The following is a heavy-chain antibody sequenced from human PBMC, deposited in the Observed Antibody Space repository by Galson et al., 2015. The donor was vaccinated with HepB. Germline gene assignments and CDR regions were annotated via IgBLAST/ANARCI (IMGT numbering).Heavy chain of an antibody. V-gene: IGHV1-18*01. CDR2: ISGKNGNA. J-gene: IGHJ4*02. Sequence: SVKVSCKASGYTLINYGISWVRQAPGQGLEWMGWISGKNGNANYAMKLQDRVTITADTSTNTVYMELRSLTSDDTAVYFCARARYNISPPDYWGQGTLVTVSS. D-gene: IGHD1-14*01. CDR3: ARARYNISPPDY. CDR1: GYTLINYG.